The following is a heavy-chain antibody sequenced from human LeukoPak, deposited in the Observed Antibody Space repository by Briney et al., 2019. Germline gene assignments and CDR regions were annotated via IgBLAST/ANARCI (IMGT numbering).Heavy chain of an antibody. D-gene: IGHD2-2*01. CDR1: GYTFTGYY. Sequence: ASVKVSCKASGYTFTGYYMHWVRQAPGQGLEWMGRINPNSGGTNYAQKFQGRVTMTRDTSISTAYMELSRLRSDDTAVYYCATVLCSSTSCYLGAFDIWGQGTMVTVSS. J-gene: IGHJ3*02. V-gene: IGHV1-2*06. CDR3: ATVLCSSTSCYLGAFDI. CDR2: INPNSGGT.